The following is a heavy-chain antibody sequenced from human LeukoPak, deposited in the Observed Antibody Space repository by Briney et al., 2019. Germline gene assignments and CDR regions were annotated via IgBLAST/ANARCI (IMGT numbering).Heavy chain of an antibody. Sequence: PGGSLRLSCAASGFTFSTYGMHWVRQAPGKGLEWVSSISSSGDYTYYADSVKGRFTISRDNAKNSLYLQMSSLRAEDTALYYCARDSDSSGWLDYYMDVWGRGTTVTIS. CDR2: ISSSGDYT. CDR1: GFTFSTYG. D-gene: IGHD6-19*01. CDR3: ARDSDSSGWLDYYMDV. V-gene: IGHV3-21*01. J-gene: IGHJ6*03.